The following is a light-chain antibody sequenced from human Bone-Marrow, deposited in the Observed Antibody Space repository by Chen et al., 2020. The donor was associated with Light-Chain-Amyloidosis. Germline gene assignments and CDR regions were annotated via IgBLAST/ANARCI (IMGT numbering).Light chain of an antibody. J-gene: IGLJ3*02. CDR3: QVWDRSSDRPV. V-gene: IGLV3-21*02. Sequence: SYVLTQPSSVSVAPGQTAKIACGGNNIGSTSVHWYQQTPGQAPQLVVYDDSDRPSGIPERLSGSNSGNTATLTISRVEAGDEADYYCQVWDRSSDRPVFGGGTKLTVL. CDR1: NIGSTS. CDR2: DDS.